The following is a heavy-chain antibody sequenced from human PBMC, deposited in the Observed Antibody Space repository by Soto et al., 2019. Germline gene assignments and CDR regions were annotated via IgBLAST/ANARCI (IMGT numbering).Heavy chain of an antibody. D-gene: IGHD6-19*01. CDR3: ATHSSGWYEVDY. V-gene: IGHV4-59*08. CDR2: IYYSGST. J-gene: IGHJ4*02. CDR1: GGSISSYY. Sequence: QVQLQESGPGLVKPSETLSLTCTVSGGSISSYYWSWIRQPPGKGLEWIGYIYYSGSTNYNPFLKSRVTISVDTSKNQFSLKLSSVTAADTAVYYCATHSSGWYEVDYWGQGTLVTVSS.